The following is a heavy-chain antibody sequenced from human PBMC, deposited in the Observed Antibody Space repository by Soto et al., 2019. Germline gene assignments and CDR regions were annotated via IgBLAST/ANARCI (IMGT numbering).Heavy chain of an antibody. Sequence: SETLSLTCTVSGGSVSSGSYYWSWIRQPPGKGREWIGYIYYSGSTNYNPSLKSRVTISVDTSKNQFSLKLSSVTAADTAVYYCARLVLMYYDILTGYFPDSPYFDYWGQGTLVTVSS. D-gene: IGHD3-9*01. J-gene: IGHJ4*02. CDR1: GGSVSSGSYY. CDR3: ARLVLMYYDILTGYFPDSPYFDY. CDR2: IYYSGST. V-gene: IGHV4-61*01.